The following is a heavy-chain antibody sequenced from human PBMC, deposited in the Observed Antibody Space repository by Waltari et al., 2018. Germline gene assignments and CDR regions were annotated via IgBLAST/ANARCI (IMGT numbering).Heavy chain of an antibody. CDR2: ISSSSSYI. D-gene: IGHD2-15*01. J-gene: IGHJ6*03. CDR1: GFTFSSYS. CDR3: ARQFGDYYYYMDV. V-gene: IGHV3-21*01. Sequence: EVQLVESGGGLVKPGGSLRLSCAASGFTFSSYSMNWVRQAPGKGLWWVPSISSSSSYIYDADSVKGRFTISRDNAKNSLYLQMNSLRAEDTAVYYCARQFGDYYYYMDVWGKGTTVTISS.